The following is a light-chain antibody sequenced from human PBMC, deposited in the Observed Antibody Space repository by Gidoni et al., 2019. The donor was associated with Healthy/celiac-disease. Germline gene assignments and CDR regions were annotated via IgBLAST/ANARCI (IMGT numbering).Light chain of an antibody. V-gene: IGLV1-40*01. CDR2: GNS. J-gene: IGLJ2*01. CDR1: SSNNGAGYD. Sequence: QSVLTPPPSVSGAPGQRVTISCTGSSSNNGAGYDVHWYQQLPGTAPKLLIYGNSNRPSGVPDRFSGSKSGTSASLAITGLQAEDEADYYCQSYDSSLSGSVVFGGGTKLTVL. CDR3: QSYDSSLSGSVV.